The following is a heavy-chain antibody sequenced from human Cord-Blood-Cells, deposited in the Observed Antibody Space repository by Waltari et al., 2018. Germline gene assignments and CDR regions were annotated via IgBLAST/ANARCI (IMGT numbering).Heavy chain of an antibody. V-gene: IGHV4-59*01. D-gene: IGHD2-15*01. CDR2: IYYSGST. Sequence: QVQLQESGPGLVKPSETLSLTCTVSGGSISSYYWRCIRQPPGQGLEWFGYIYYSGSTNYDPSLKSRVTISVDTSKNQFSLKLSSVTAADTAVYYCARVERGYCSGGSCYYWYFDLWGRGTLVTVSS. CDR1: GGSISSYY. CDR3: ARVERGYCSGGSCYYWYFDL. J-gene: IGHJ2*01.